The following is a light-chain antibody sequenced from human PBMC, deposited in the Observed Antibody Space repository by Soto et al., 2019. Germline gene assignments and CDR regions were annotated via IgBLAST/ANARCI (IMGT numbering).Light chain of an antibody. Sequence: EIVMTQSPATLSVSPGERATLSCRASRGISSNLAWYQQKPGQAPRLLIYDASNRATGIPARFSGSGSGTDFTLTISSLEPEDFAVYCCQQYGSSPPWTFGQGTKV. J-gene: IGKJ1*01. CDR3: QQYGSSPPWT. CDR2: DAS. V-gene: IGKV3D-11*03. CDR1: RGISSN.